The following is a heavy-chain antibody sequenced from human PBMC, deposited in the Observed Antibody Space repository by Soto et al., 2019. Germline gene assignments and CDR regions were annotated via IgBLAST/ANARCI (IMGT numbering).Heavy chain of an antibody. Sequence: EVQLVESGGGLVQPGGSLRLSCAASGFTFSSYWMHWVRQAPGKGLVWVSRINSDGSSTSYADSVKGRFTISRDNAKNTLYLQMNSLRAKDTAVYYCARGGLYDFWSGYYTDPPNYDYWGQGTLVTVSS. D-gene: IGHD3-3*01. CDR1: GFTFSSYW. CDR2: INSDGSST. J-gene: IGHJ4*02. V-gene: IGHV3-74*01. CDR3: ARGGLYDFWSGYYTDPPNYDY.